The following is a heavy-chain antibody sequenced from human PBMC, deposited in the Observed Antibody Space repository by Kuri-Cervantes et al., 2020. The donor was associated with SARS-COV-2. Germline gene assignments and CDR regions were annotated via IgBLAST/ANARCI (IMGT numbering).Heavy chain of an antibody. CDR3: ARDANSGSRLPRKFDY. V-gene: IGHV3-21*01. CDR2: ISSSSSYI. J-gene: IGHJ4*02. Sequence: GGSLRLSCAASGFTFSSYSMNWVRQAPGKGLEWVSSISSSSSYIYYADSVKGRFTISRDNAKNSLYLQMNSLRDEDTAVYYCARDANSGSRLPRKFDYWGQGTLVTASS. CDR1: GFTFSSYS. D-gene: IGHD5-12*01.